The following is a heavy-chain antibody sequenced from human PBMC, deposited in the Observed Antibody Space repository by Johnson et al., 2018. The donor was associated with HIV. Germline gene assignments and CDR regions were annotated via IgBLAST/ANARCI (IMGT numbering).Heavy chain of an antibody. CDR1: GFTFSSYD. Sequence: VQLVESGGGLVQPGGSLRLSCAASGFTFSSYDMHWVRQATGKGLEWVSAIGTAGDTYYPGSVTGRFTISSENAKNYLYLPMNSLRAGDTAVYYCAKDMVSRLAYCGGDCYPVAFDIWGQGTMVTVSS. CDR2: IGTAGDT. V-gene: IGHV3-13*01. D-gene: IGHD2-21*01. CDR3: AKDMVSRLAYCGGDCYPVAFDI. J-gene: IGHJ3*02.